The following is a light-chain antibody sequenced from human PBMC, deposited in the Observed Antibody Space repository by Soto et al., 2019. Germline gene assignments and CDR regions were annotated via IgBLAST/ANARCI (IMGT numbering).Light chain of an antibody. CDR2: GAS. J-gene: IGKJ5*01. Sequence: EIVMTQSPATLSVSPGERATLSCRASQSVSSNLPWYQQKPGQAPRLLIYGASTRATGIPARFSGSGSGTEFTLTISSLQSEDFAVYYCQQYNNWLPITFGQGTGLEIK. CDR3: QQYNNWLPIT. V-gene: IGKV3-15*01. CDR1: QSVSSN.